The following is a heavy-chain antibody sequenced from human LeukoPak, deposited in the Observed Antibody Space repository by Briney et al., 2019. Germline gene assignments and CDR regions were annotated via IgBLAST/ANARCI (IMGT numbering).Heavy chain of an antibody. CDR3: AKGGHDFNPFYW. J-gene: IGHJ4*02. V-gene: IGHV3-23*01. CDR1: GFTFSTYA. CDR2: IKGGGGDP. Sequence: PGGSLGLSCAASGFTFSTYAMGWVRQAPGKGLEWVSSIKGGGGDPFYADSVNGRFTISRDNSKNTLFLQLDSLRAEDTAVYYCAKGGHDFNPFYWWGQGTLVTVSS. D-gene: IGHD2-21*02.